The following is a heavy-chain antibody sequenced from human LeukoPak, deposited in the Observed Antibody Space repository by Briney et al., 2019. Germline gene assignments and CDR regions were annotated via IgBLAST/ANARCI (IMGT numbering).Heavy chain of an antibody. CDR3: ARDTYYYDSSGYYPDY. V-gene: IGHV1-18*01. CDR2: XSAYNGNT. Sequence: GASVKVSCKASGYTFTSYGISWVRQAPGQGLEXXXXXSAYNGNTNYAQKLQGRVTMTTDTSTSTAYMELRSLRSDDTAVYYCARDTYYYDSSGYYPDYWGQGTLVTVSS. J-gene: IGHJ4*02. D-gene: IGHD3-22*01. CDR1: GYTFTSYG.